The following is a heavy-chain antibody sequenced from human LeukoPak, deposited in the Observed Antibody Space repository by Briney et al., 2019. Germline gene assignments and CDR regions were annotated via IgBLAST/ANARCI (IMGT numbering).Heavy chain of an antibody. CDR1: GGSISSYY. CDR2: IYTSGST. D-gene: IGHD3-22*01. Sequence: PSXTLSLTCTVSGGSISSYYWSWIRQPAGKGLEWIGRIYTSGSTNYNPSLKRRVTMSVDTSKNQFSLKLSSVTAADTAVYYCARAGSRYYDSSGYTLGQGTLVTVSS. J-gene: IGHJ5*02. CDR3: ARAGSRYYDSSGYT. V-gene: IGHV4-4*07.